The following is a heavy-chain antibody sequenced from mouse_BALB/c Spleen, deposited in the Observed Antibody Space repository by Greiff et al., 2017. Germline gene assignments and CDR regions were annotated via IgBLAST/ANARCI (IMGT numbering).Heavy chain of an antibody. CDR1: GYSITSGYY. Sequence: EVQLQQSGPGLVKPSQSLSLTCSVTGYSITSGYYWNWIRQFPGNKLEWMGYISYDGSNNSNPSLKNRISITRDTSKNQFFLKLKSVTTEDTATYYGAREDGYYPAWCAYWGQGTLVTVSA. CDR3: AREDGYYPAWCAY. CDR2: ISYDGSN. V-gene: IGHV3-6*02. J-gene: IGHJ3*01. D-gene: IGHD2-3*01.